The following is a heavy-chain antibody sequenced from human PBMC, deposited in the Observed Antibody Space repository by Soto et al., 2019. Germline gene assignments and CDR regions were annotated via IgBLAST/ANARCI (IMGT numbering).Heavy chain of an antibody. D-gene: IGHD1-26*01. Sequence: GGSLRLSCAASGFTFSSYGMHWVRQAPGKGLEWVAVISYDGSNKYYADSVKGRFTISRDNSKNTLYLQMNSLRAEDTAVYYCAKGALVGATNVGKTEFDYWGQGTLVTVSS. CDR3: AKGALVGATNVGKTEFDY. V-gene: IGHV3-30*18. CDR2: ISYDGSNK. CDR1: GFTFSSYG. J-gene: IGHJ4*02.